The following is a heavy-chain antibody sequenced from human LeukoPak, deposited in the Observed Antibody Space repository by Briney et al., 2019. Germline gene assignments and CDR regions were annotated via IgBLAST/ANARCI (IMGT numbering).Heavy chain of an antibody. Sequence: GGSLRLSCVASGFAFSRYAIHWVRQAPGKGLEYVSGIGSIGGFTYYANSVKGRFTLSRDNSKNKVYLQMGNLRAEDMAVYYCARDPSHLTPPGYWGQGTLVTVYS. CDR1: GFAFSRYA. V-gene: IGHV3-64*01. J-gene: IGHJ4*02. CDR2: IGSIGGFT. CDR3: ARDPSHLTPPGY. D-gene: IGHD4-23*01.